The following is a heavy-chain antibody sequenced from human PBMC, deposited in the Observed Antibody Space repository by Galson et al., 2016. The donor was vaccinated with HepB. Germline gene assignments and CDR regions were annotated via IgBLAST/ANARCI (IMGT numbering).Heavy chain of an antibody. CDR3: ARRVGGPLDY. V-gene: IGHV3-33*01. D-gene: IGHD2-2*01. J-gene: IGHJ4*02. CDR2: IWFDGSKT. CDR1: GFTFNIYG. Sequence: SLRLSCAASGFTFNIYGMHWVRQAPGRGLEWVALIWFDGSKTFYSDSVKGRFTISRDNSRNTLYLQMNSLRAEDTAVYYCARRVGGPLDYWGQGTLVTVSS.